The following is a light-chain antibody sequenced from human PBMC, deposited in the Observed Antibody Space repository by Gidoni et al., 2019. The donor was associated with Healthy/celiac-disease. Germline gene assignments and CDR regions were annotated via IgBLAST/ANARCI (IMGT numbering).Light chain of an antibody. CDR1: QDISNY. Sequence: DIQMTQSPSSLSASVGDRVTITCQASQDISNYLNWYQQKPGKAPKILIHDASNLETGVPSRFRGSGSGTDFTFTISSLQREDSGTYYCQQYDNLPLTFGGGTKVEIK. J-gene: IGKJ4*01. V-gene: IGKV1-33*01. CDR2: DAS. CDR3: QQYDNLPLT.